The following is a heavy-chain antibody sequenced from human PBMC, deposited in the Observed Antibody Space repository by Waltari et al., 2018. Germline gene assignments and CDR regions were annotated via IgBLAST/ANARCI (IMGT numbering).Heavy chain of an antibody. CDR3: ARGGLGPRILTGYYPLGY. CDR1: GYTFTSYD. V-gene: IGHV1-8*01. Sequence: QVQLVQSGAEVKKPGASVTVSCKASGYTFTSYDINWVRQATGQGLEWMGWMNPNSGNTGYAQKCQGRVTMTRNTSISTAYRELSSLRSEDTAVYYCARGGLGPRILTGYYPLGYWGQGTLVTVSS. D-gene: IGHD3-9*01. CDR2: MNPNSGNT. J-gene: IGHJ4*02.